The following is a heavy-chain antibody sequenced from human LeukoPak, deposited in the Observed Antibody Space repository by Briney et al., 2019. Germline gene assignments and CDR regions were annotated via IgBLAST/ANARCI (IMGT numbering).Heavy chain of an antibody. D-gene: IGHD1-14*01. CDR3: ARLKDFRTPFYYYYYYMDV. V-gene: IGHV4-39*01. CDR1: GGSISSSSYY. Sequence: ASETLSLTCTVSGGSISSSSYYWGWIRQPPGKGLEWIGSIYYSGSTYYNPSLKSRVTISVDTSKNQFSLKLSSVTAADTAVYYCARLKDFRTPFYYYYYYMDVWGKGTTVTISS. CDR2: IYYSGST. J-gene: IGHJ6*03.